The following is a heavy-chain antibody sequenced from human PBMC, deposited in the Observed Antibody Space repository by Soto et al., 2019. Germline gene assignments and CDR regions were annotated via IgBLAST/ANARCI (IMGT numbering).Heavy chain of an antibody. CDR1: GYTLTGLS. CDR2: FDPEDGET. Sequence: GASVKVSCKVSGYTLTGLSMHWVRQAPGKGLEWMGGFDPEDGETIYAQKFQGRVTMTEDTSTDTAYMELSSLRSEDTAVYYCATVHVLRFLEWPWAYYFDYWGQGTLVTVSS. D-gene: IGHD3-3*01. V-gene: IGHV1-24*01. CDR3: ATVHVLRFLEWPWAYYFDY. J-gene: IGHJ4*02.